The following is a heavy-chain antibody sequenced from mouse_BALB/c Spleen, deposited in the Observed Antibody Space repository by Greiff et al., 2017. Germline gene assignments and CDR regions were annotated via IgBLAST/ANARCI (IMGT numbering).Heavy chain of an antibody. J-gene: IGHJ4*01. CDR2: ISSGSSTI. CDR3: ARIITTVPYAMDY. CDR1: GFTFSSFG. V-gene: IGHV5-17*02. Sequence: EVMLVESGGGLVQPGGSRKLSCAASGFTFSSFGMHWVRQAPEKGLEWVAYISSGSSTIYYADTVQGRFTISRDNPKNTLFLQMTSLRSEDTAMYYCARIITTVPYAMDYWGQGTSVTVSA. D-gene: IGHD1-1*01.